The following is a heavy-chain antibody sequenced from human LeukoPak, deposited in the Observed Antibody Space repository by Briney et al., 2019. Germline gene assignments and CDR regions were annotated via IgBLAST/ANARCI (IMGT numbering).Heavy chain of an antibody. D-gene: IGHD3-3*01. Sequence: GGSLRLSCAASGFTFEDHAMHWVRQAPGKGLEWVSCITWNSGSIAYADSVKGRFTISRDNAKNSLYLQMNSLRAEDTALYYCAKSSDGTGYYDVHDWGQGTLVTVSS. J-gene: IGHJ4*02. CDR3: AKSSDGTGYYDVHD. CDR1: GFTFEDHA. V-gene: IGHV3-9*01. CDR2: ITWNSGSI.